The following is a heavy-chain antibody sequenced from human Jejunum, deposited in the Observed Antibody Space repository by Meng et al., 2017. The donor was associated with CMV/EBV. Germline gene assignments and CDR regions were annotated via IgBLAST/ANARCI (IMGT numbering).Heavy chain of an antibody. V-gene: IGHV3-66*01. J-gene: IGHJ4*01. CDR2: INADGGT. D-gene: IGHD3-16*01. CDR1: GFTVGSKY. Sequence: EGQVVGAGGGWGQPGGSLQRYLAASGFTVGSKYNKWSRQAPGKGLQCVSVINADGGTHYADSVRGRFIISRDNSKNTVHLQMNSLTDEDTAVYYCGRDRGEGGFFDYWGQGTLVTVSS. CDR3: GRDRGEGGFFDY.